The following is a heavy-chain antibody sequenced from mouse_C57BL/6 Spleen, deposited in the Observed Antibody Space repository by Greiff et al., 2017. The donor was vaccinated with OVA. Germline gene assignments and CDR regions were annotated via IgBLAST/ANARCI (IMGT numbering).Heavy chain of an antibody. CDR3: ATQDSSGYVLAY. CDR1: GYAFSSSW. V-gene: IGHV1-82*01. CDR2: IYPGDGDT. D-gene: IGHD3-2*02. J-gene: IGHJ3*01. Sequence: QVHVKQSGPELVKPGASVKISCKASGYAFSSSWMNWVKQRPGKGLEWIGRIYPGDGDTNYNGKFKGKATLTADKSSSTAYMQLSSLTSEDSAVYFCATQDSSGYVLAYWGQGTLVTVSA.